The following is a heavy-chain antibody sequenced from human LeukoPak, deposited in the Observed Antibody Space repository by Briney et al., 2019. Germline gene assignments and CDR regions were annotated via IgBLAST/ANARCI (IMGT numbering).Heavy chain of an antibody. CDR3: ARSDSSSWYGGRGFDP. Sequence: SETLSLTCTVSGGSISSYYWSWIRQPPGKGLEWIGYIYYSGSTNYNPSLKSRVTISVDTSKNQFSLKLSSVTAADTAVYYCARSDSSSWYGGRGFDPWGQGTLVTVSS. CDR2: IYYSGST. CDR1: GGSISSYY. D-gene: IGHD6-13*01. J-gene: IGHJ5*02. V-gene: IGHV4-59*01.